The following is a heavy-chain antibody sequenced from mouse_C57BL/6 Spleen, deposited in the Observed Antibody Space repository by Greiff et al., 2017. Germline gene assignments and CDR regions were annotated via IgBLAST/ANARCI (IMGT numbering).Heavy chain of an antibody. CDR2: ISSGGDYI. Sequence: DVMLVESGEGLVKPGGSLKLSCAASGFTFSSYAMSWVRQTPEKRLEWVAYISSGGDYIYYADTVKGRFTISRDNARNTLYLQMSSLKSEDTAMYYCTRGTGLLLDGSHYFDYWGQGTTLTVSS. J-gene: IGHJ2*01. CDR1: GFTFSSYA. D-gene: IGHD1-1*01. V-gene: IGHV5-9-1*02. CDR3: TRGTGLLLDGSHYFDY.